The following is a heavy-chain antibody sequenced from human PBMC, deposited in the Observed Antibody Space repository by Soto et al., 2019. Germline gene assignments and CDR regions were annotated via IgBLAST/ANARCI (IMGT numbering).Heavy chain of an antibody. CDR3: ARGVGLYSNYDY. D-gene: IGHD2-2*02. CDR2: INAGNGNT. V-gene: IGHV1-3*01. CDR1: GYTFTSYA. J-gene: IGHJ4*02. Sequence: QVQLVQSGAEVKKPGASVKVSCKASGYTFTSYAMHWVRQAPGQRLEWMGWINAGNGNTKYSQKFQGRITITRDTSASTAYMELSSLRSEDTAVYYCARGVGLYSNYDYWGQGTLVTVSS.